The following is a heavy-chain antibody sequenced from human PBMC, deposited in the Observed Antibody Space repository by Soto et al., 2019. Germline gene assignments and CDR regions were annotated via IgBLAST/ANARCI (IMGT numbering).Heavy chain of an antibody. J-gene: IGHJ6*02. D-gene: IGHD1-26*01. CDR1: GFTFGDYA. V-gene: IGHV3-49*04. CDR3: TGSYYRLRYYYGMDV. CDR2: IRSKAYGGTT. Sequence: QPGGSLRLSCTASGFTFGDYAMSWVRQAPGKGLEWVGFIRSKAYGGTTEYAASVKGRFTISRDDSKSIAYLQMNSLKTEDKAVYYCTGSYYRLRYYYGMDVSGQGTTVTVSS.